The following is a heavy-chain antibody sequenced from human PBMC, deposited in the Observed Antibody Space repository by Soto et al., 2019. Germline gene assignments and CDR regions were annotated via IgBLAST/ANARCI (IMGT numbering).Heavy chain of an antibody. Sequence: EASVKVSCKASGYTFNIFFIHWVRQAPGQGPEWMGWLNPHSGATHYAQDFQGGVTMTRDTSITTAYLELTSLRSDDTAVYYCARGYISGWHFDYWGQGTLVTSPQ. D-gene: IGHD6-19*01. V-gene: IGHV1-2*02. CDR1: GYTFNIFF. CDR3: ARGYISGWHFDY. CDR2: LNPHSGAT. J-gene: IGHJ4*02.